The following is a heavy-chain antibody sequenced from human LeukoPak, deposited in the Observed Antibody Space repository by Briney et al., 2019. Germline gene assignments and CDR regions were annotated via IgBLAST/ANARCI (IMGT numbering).Heavy chain of an antibody. CDR3: ARASRYCSSTSCYLVS. CDR2: IQQDGSEK. V-gene: IGHV3-7*01. Sequence: PGGSLRLSCAASGLTFSSYWMSWVRQAPGKGLEWVANIQQDGSEKYYVDSVKGRFTISRDNAKNSLDLQMNSLRAEDTAVYYCARASRYCSSTSCYLVSWGQGTLVTVSS. CDR1: GLTFSSYW. D-gene: IGHD2-2*01. J-gene: IGHJ5*02.